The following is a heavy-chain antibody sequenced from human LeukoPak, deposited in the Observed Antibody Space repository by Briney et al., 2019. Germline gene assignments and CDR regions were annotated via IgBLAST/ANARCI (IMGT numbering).Heavy chain of an antibody. Sequence: GGSLRLSCAASGPTFRNAFMNWVRQAPGKGLEWVGRIECSTDGGTTDYAAPVKGRFTMSRDDSKNTLYLQMNNVKTEDTGVYYCTTSPGITVFGVVTDYWGQGTLVIVSS. CDR1: GPTFRNAF. V-gene: IGHV3-15*04. D-gene: IGHD3-3*01. CDR2: IECSTDGGTT. J-gene: IGHJ4*02. CDR3: TTSPGITVFGVVTDY.